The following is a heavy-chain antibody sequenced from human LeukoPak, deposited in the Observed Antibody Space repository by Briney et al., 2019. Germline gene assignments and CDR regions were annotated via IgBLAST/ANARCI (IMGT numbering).Heavy chain of an antibody. Sequence: PGGSLRLSCADSGFTFSSYAMHSVRQAPGKGLEWVAVISYDGSNKYYADSVKGRFTISRDNSKNTLYLQMHSLRAEDTAVYYCARGEWGYCSSTSCPVPDAFDIWGQGTMVTVSS. CDR2: ISYDGSNK. D-gene: IGHD2-2*01. V-gene: IGHV3-30-3*01. CDR3: ARGEWGYCSSTSCPVPDAFDI. J-gene: IGHJ3*02. CDR1: GFTFSSYA.